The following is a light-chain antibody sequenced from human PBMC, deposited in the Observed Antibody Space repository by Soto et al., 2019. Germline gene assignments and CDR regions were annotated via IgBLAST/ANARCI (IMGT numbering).Light chain of an antibody. V-gene: IGKV3-11*01. J-gene: IGKJ1*01. CDR2: DAS. CDR1: QSVGSN. CDR3: QHRSNWPPT. Sequence: EIVMTQSPATLSVSPGERVTLSCRARQSVGSNLAWYQQKPGQAPRLLIYDASNRATGIPARFSGSGSGTDFTLTISRLEPEDFAVYYCQHRSNWPPTFGQGTKVDIK.